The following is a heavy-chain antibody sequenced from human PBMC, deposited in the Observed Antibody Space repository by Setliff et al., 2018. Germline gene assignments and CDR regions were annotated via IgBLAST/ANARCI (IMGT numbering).Heavy chain of an antibody. CDR1: GASISSYY. CDR2: IYSSGNI. Sequence: SETLSLTCTVSGASISSYYWSWIRQPPGEGLEWIGYIYSSGNIKYNPSLKSLVTILLDTSKNQFSLKLSSVTAADTAVYYCARDGPHCVTSSCTGAWFDPWGQGILVTVSS. V-gene: IGHV4-4*09. CDR3: ARDGPHCVTSSCTGAWFDP. J-gene: IGHJ5*02. D-gene: IGHD2-2*01.